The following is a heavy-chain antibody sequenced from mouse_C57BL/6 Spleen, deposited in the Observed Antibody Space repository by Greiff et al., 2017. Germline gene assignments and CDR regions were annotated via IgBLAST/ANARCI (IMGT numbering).Heavy chain of an antibody. V-gene: IGHV5-16*01. D-gene: IGHD3-2*02. J-gene: IGHJ4*01. CDR3: ARRDSSGKNAMDY. CDR1: GFSFSDYY. CDR2: INYDGSST. Sequence: EVQLVESEGGLVQPGSSMKLSCTASGFSFSDYYMAWVRQVPEKGLEWVANINYDGSSTYYLDSLKSRFIISRDNAKNILYLQMSSLKSEDTATYYCARRDSSGKNAMDYWGQGTSVTVSS.